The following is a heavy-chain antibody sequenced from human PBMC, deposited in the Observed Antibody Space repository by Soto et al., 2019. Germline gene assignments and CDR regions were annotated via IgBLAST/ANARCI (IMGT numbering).Heavy chain of an antibody. CDR2: IYYSGST. Sequence: EALFLPCPVSGGSVSSSSSDWGGIRRRAGKGLEWIGSIYYSGSTYYNPSLKSRVTISVDTSKNQFSLKLSSVTAADTAVYYCARDIAAAGTDLWFDPWGQGTLVTVS. CDR1: GGSVSSSSSD. D-gene: IGHD6-13*01. V-gene: IGHV4-39*01. J-gene: IGHJ5*02. CDR3: ARDIAAAGTDLWFDP.